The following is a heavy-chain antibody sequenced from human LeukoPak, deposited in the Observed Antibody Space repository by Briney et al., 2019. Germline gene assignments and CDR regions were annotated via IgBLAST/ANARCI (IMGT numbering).Heavy chain of an antibody. Sequence: GRSLRLSCAASGSTFSSYGMHWVRQAPGKGLEWVAVISYDGSNKYYADSVKGRFTISRDNSKNTLYLQMNSLRAEDTAVYYCAKGLKAYYERSAFDIWGQGTMVTVSS. J-gene: IGHJ3*02. CDR2: ISYDGSNK. CDR3: AKGLKAYYERSAFDI. CDR1: GSTFSSYG. D-gene: IGHD3-22*01. V-gene: IGHV3-30*18.